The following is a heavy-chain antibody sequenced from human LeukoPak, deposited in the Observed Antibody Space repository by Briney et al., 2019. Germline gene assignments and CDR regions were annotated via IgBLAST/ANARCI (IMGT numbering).Heavy chain of an antibody. CDR1: GFTVSNNY. Sequence: PGGSLRLSCAASGFTVSNNYMSWVRQAPGKGLEWVSITYSDSSTNYADSVKGRFTISRDTSQSTLSLQMNSLRAEDTAVYYCVRKNRDFNAAFDIWGQGTVVTVSS. V-gene: IGHV3-53*01. CDR3: VRKNRDFNAAFDI. J-gene: IGHJ3*02. D-gene: IGHD2-21*02. CDR2: TYSDSST.